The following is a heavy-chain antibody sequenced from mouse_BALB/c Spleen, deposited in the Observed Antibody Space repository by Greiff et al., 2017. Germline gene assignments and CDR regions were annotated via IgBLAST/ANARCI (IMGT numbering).Heavy chain of an antibody. V-gene: IGHV7-3*02. CDR3: ARDRGWDYAMDY. Sequence: EVQRVESGGGLVQPGGSLRLSCATSGFTFTDYYMSWVRQPPGKALEWLGFIRNKANGYTTEYSASVKGRFTISRDNSQSILYLQMNTLRAEDSATYYCARDRGWDYAMDYWGQGTSVTVSS. CDR1: GFTFTDYY. CDR2: IRNKANGYTT. J-gene: IGHJ4*01.